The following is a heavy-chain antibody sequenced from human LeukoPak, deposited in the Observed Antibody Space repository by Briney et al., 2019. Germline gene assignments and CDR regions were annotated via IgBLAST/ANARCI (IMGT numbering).Heavy chain of an antibody. D-gene: IGHD2-21*02. J-gene: IGHJ4*02. CDR3: ARDGFSSAINY. V-gene: IGHV3-7*01. CDR2: IKQDGSEK. CDR1: GFIFSTYW. Sequence: PGGSLRLSCAASGFIFSTYWMSWVRQAPGKGLGWVANIKQDGSEKYYVDSVKGRFTISRDNAKNSLYLQMNSLRAEDTAVYYCARDGFSSAINYWGQGTLVTVSS.